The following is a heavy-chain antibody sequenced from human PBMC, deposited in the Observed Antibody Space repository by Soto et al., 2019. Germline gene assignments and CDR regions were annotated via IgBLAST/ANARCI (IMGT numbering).Heavy chain of an antibody. CDR2: FDPEDGET. V-gene: IGHV1-24*01. Sequence: GASVKVSCKVSGYTLTELSMHWVRQAPGKGLEWMGGFDPEDGETIYAQKFQGRVTMAEDTSTDTAYMELSSLRSEDTAVYYCATDPGTTRSSRYCSGGSCYSDAFDIWGQGTMVTVSS. D-gene: IGHD2-15*01. CDR1: GYTLTELS. CDR3: ATDPGTTRSSRYCSGGSCYSDAFDI. J-gene: IGHJ3*02.